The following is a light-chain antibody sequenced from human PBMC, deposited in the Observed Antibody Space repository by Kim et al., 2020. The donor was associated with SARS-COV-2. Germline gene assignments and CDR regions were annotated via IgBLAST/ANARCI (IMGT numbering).Light chain of an antibody. CDR3: AVWDDSLKQGV. CDR1: SSNIGSNN. CDR2: SNN. Sequence: ELTQPPSASGTPGQWVTISCSGSSSNIGSNNVVWYQQLPGAAPNLLIYSNNQRPSGIPDRFSGSRSGTSASLAISGLQSGDEADYYCAVWDDSLKQGVFGGGTQLTV. J-gene: IGLJ3*02. V-gene: IGLV1-44*01.